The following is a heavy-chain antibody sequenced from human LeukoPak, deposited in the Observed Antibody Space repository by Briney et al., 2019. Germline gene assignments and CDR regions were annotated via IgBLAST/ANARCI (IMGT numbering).Heavy chain of an antibody. V-gene: IGHV6-1*01. Sequence: KLSQTLSLTCAISGDSVSSKSTAWNWIRQSPSRGLEWLGRTYYRSKWYNGYAVSVRGRITVNPDTSKNQFSLHLNSVTPEDTAVYYCARRLTQYDCFDPWGQGILVTVSS. CDR2: TYYRSKWYN. D-gene: IGHD2-2*01. CDR1: GDSVSSKSTA. J-gene: IGHJ5*02. CDR3: ARRLTQYDCFDP.